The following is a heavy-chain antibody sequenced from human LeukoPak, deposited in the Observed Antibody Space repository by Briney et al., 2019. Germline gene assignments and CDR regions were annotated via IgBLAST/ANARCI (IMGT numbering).Heavy chain of an antibody. V-gene: IGHV4-34*01. J-gene: IGHJ6*03. Sequence: SETLSLTCAVYGGSFSGYYWSWIRQPPGKGLEWIGEINHSGSTNYNPSLKSRVTISVDTSKNQFSLKLSSVTAADTAVYYCARRAGAAAGYYYYMDVWGKGTTVTISS. CDR1: GGSFSGYY. D-gene: IGHD6-13*01. CDR3: ARRAGAAAGYYYYMDV. CDR2: INHSGST.